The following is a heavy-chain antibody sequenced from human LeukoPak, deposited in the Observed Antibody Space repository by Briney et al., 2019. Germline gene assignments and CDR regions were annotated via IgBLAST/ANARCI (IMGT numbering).Heavy chain of an antibody. CDR3: ARELGQQLAMYDY. Sequence: PGRSLRLSCAASGFTFDDYAMHWVRQAPGKGLEWVTGISWNSGSIGYADSVKGRFTISRDNAKNSLYLQMNRLRAEDTALYYCARELGQQLAMYDYWGQGTLVTVSS. CDR2: ISWNSGSI. J-gene: IGHJ4*02. CDR1: GFTFDDYA. V-gene: IGHV3-9*01. D-gene: IGHD6-13*01.